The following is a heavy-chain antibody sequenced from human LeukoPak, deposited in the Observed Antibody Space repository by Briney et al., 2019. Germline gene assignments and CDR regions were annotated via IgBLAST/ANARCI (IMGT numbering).Heavy chain of an antibody. Sequence: ASVNVSCKAYGGTFNTYTITWMRQAPGQGLEWMGGIIPIFGTANYAQKFQGRVTITTDESMSTAYMELSSLRSEDTAVYYCARSQGFGERYMDVWGKGTTVTVSS. V-gene: IGHV1-69*05. CDR2: IIPIFGTA. CDR3: ARSQGFGERYMDV. J-gene: IGHJ6*03. D-gene: IGHD3-10*01. CDR1: GGTFNTYT.